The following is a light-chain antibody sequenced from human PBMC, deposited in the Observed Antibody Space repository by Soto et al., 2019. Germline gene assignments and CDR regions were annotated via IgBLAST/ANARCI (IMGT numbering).Light chain of an antibody. CDR3: QSYDSSLSGSV. CDR2: GNN. CDR1: SSNIGAGYD. Sequence: QLVLTQPPSVSGAPGQRITISCTGTSSNIGAGYDVHWYQQLPGTAPKLLIYGNNNRPSGVPDRVSGSKSGTSASLAITGLQPEDEADYYCQSYDSSLSGSVFGGGTQLTVL. J-gene: IGLJ7*01. V-gene: IGLV1-40*01.